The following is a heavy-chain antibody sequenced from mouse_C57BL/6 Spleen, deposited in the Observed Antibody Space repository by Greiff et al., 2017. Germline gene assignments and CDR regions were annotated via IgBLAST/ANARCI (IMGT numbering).Heavy chain of an antibody. CDR1: GFTFSDYG. D-gene: IGHD1-1*01. J-gene: IGHJ1*03. V-gene: IGHV5-17*01. Sequence: EVKLVESGGGLVKPGGSLKLSCAASGFTFSDYGMHWVRQAPEKGLEWVAYISSGSSTIYYADTVKGRFTISRDNAKNPLFLQMTSLRSEDTAMYYCAKPTVATRYFDVWGTGTTVTVSS. CDR2: ISSGSSTI. CDR3: AKPTVATRYFDV.